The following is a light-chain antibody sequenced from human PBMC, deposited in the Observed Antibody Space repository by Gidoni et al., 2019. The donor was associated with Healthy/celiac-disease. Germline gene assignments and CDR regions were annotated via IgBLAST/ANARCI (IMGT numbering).Light chain of an antibody. Sequence: DIQMSQTQSAMSASVGGRVTIPCRASQGISNYLAWFQQKPGKVPKRLIYAAASLQSGVPSRFSGSGSGTEFTLTISSLPPEDFATYYCLQHNSYPYTFGQGTKLEIK. CDR3: LQHNSYPYT. J-gene: IGKJ2*01. CDR2: AAA. V-gene: IGKV1-17*03. CDR1: QGISNY.